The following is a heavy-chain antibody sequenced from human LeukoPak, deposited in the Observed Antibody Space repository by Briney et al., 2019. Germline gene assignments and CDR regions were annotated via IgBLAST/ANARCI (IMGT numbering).Heavy chain of an antibody. V-gene: IGHV7-4-1*02. Sequence: ASVKVSCKASGYTFTSYAMNWVRQAPGQWLEWMGWINTNTGNPTYAQGFTGRFVFSLDTSVSTAYLQISSLKAEDTAVYYCARDLGDYYDSSGPWGYWGQGTLVTVSS. D-gene: IGHD3-22*01. CDR3: ARDLGDYYDSSGPWGY. CDR2: INTNTGNP. CDR1: GYTFTSYA. J-gene: IGHJ4*02.